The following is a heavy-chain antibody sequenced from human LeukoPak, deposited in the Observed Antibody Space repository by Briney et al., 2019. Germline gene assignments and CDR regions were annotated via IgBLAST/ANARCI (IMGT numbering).Heavy chain of an antibody. J-gene: IGHJ4*02. CDR3: ARGTLGDY. D-gene: IGHD3-16*01. CDR2: IYSSGST. CDR1: GVSISSHY. V-gene: IGHV4-59*08. Sequence: SETLSLTCTVSGVSISSHYWSWIRQPPGKGLEWIGYIYSSGSTNYNPSLKSRVTISVDTSKNQFSLKLSSVTAADTAVYYCARGTLGDYWGQGTLVTVSS.